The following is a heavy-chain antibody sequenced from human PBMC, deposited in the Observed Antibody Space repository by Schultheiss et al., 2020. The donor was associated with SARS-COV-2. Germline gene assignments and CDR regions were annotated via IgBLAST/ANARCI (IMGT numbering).Heavy chain of an antibody. CDR3: ARLGQAVAEGV. CDR1: GFTFSSYA. V-gene: IGHV3-48*01. CDR2: ISGSSVTI. J-gene: IGHJ4*02. Sequence: GGSLRLSCAASGFTFSSYAMHWVRQAPGKGLEWVSYISGSSVTIYYADSVKGRFTISRDNSKNTLYLQMNSLRAEDTAVYYCARLGQAVAEGVWGQGTLVTVSS. D-gene: IGHD6-19*01.